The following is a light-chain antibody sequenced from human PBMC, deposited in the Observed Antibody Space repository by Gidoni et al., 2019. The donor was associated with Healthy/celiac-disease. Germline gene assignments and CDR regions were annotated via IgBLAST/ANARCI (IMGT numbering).Light chain of an antibody. CDR1: QDISNY. V-gene: IGKV1-33*01. Sequence: DIQMTQSPSSLSASVGDRVTITCQASQDISNYLNWYQQKPGKAPKLLINDASNLETGVPSRFSGSGSGTDFTFTISSLQPEDIATYYCQQYDNLPKGLTFGGGTKVEIK. CDR3: QQYDNLPKGLT. CDR2: DAS. J-gene: IGKJ4*01.